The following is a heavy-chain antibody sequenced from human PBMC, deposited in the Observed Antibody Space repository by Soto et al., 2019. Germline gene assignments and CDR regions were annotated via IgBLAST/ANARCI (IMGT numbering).Heavy chain of an antibody. D-gene: IGHD6-19*01. V-gene: IGHV3-33*01. J-gene: IGHJ2*01. CDR3: ARVPGYSSGWYWYFDL. Sequence: QVQLVESGGGVVQPGRSLRLSCAASGFTFSSYGMHWVRQAPGKGLEWVAVIWYDGSNKYYADSVKGRFTISRYNSKNTVHLQMNSLRAEDTAVYYCARVPGYSSGWYWYFDLWGRGTLVTVSS. CDR2: IWYDGSNK. CDR1: GFTFSSYG.